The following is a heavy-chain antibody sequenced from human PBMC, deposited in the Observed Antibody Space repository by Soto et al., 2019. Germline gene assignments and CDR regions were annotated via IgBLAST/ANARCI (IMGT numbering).Heavy chain of an antibody. CDR2: INPNSGGT. CDR1: GYTFTGYY. V-gene: IGHV1-2*04. D-gene: IGHD1-26*01. CDR3: ARARRGSYISLFDP. Sequence: ASVKVSCKASGYTFTGYYMHWVRQAPGQGLEWMGWINPNSGGTNYAQKFQGWVTMTRDTSISTAYMELSRLRSDDTAVYYCARARRGSYISLFDPWGQGALVTVSS. J-gene: IGHJ5*02.